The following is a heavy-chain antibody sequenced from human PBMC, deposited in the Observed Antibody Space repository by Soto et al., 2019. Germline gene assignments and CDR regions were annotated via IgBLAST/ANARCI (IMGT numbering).Heavy chain of an antibody. CDR2: IIPIQGKA. J-gene: IGHJ6*03. Sequence: QVQLVQSGAELTTPGSSVKVSCEASGGSFISYSFTWVRQAPGQGLEWMGRIIPIQGKANYALKFQDRVTITADRSTRTAYMELRSLRPEDTAVYYCAKSLLFVDHAYMDVWGKGTTVTVSS. V-gene: IGHV1-69*02. CDR1: GGSFISYS. CDR3: AKSLLFVDHAYMDV. D-gene: IGHD2-21*01.